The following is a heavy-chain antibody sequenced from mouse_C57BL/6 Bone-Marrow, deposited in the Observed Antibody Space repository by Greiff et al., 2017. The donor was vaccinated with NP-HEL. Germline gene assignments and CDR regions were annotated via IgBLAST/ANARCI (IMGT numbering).Heavy chain of an antibody. V-gene: IGHV5-6*01. CDR1: GFTFSSYG. CDR3: ARRGEYYDV. CDR2: ISSGGSYT. J-gene: IGHJ1*03. Sequence: EVHLVESGGDLVKPGGSLKLSCAASGFTFSSYGMSWVRQTPDKRLEWVATISSGGSYTSYPDSVTGRFTISRDNAQNHLYLQMRRLKAEDTAMYYGARRGEYYDVWGTGTTVTVSS.